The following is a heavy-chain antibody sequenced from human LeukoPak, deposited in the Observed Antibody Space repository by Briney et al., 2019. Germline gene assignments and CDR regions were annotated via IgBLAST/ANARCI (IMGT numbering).Heavy chain of an antibody. V-gene: IGHV3-74*01. D-gene: IGHD5-18*01. Sequence: AGGSLRLSCAASGFTFSSYWMHWVRQAPGKGLVWVTRINSDGSSTSYADSVKGRFTISRDNAKNTLYLQTNSLRAEDTAVYYCVGPLYSYGPGAWFDPWGQGTLVTVSS. CDR1: GFTFSSYW. J-gene: IGHJ5*02. CDR2: INSDGSST. CDR3: VGPLYSYGPGAWFDP.